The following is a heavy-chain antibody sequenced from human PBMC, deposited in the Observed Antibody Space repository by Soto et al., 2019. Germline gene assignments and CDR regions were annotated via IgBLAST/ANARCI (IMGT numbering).Heavy chain of an antibody. V-gene: IGHV4-31*03. CDR3: AREADYGDYAGLFDY. CDR1: GGSISSGGYY. CDR2: IYYSGST. D-gene: IGHD4-17*01. J-gene: IGHJ4*02. Sequence: SETLSLTCTVSGGSISSGGYYWSWIRQHPGKGLEWIGYIYYSGSTYYNPSLKSRVTISVDTSKNQFSLKLSSVTAADTAVYYCAREADYGDYAGLFDYWGQGTLVTVSS.